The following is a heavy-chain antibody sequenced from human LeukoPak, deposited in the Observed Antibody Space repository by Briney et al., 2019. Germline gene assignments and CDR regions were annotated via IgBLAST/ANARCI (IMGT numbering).Heavy chain of an antibody. CDR1: GFTFSDYY. CDR3: TRDYYDSSGPQKYYYYYMDV. CDR2: ISSSGSTI. D-gene: IGHD3-22*01. V-gene: IGHV3-11*01. Sequence: GGSLRLSCAASGFTFSDYYMSWIRQAPGKGLEWVSYISSSGSTIYYADSVKGRFTISRDNAKNSLYLQMNSLRAEDTAVYYCTRDYYDSSGPQKYYYYYMDVWGKGTTVTVSS. J-gene: IGHJ6*03.